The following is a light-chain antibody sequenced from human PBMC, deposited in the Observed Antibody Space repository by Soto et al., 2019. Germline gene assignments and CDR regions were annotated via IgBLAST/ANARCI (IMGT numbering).Light chain of an antibody. CDR3: SSFASGSTLL. CDR1: SSDVGGYNY. V-gene: IGLV2-14*01. J-gene: IGLJ2*01. Sequence: QAVVTQPASVSGSPGQSITISCTGTSSDVGGYNYVSWYQLHPGKAPKLLISEVSDRPSGVSNRFSGSKSGNTASLTISGLQAEDEGDYYCSSFASGSTLLFGGGTKLTVL. CDR2: EVS.